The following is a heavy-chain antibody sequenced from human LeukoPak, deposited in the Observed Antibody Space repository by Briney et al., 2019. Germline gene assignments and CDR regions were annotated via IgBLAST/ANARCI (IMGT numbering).Heavy chain of an antibody. CDR3: ARVPGPNWFDP. CDR2: IYQSGST. V-gene: IGHV4-38-2*02. Sequence: SETLSLTCTVSGYSIRSGYYWGWIRQPPGKGLEWIGCIYQSGSTYYNPSLKSRVTISVDASKNHFSLKLSSVTAADTAVYYCARVPGPNWFDPWGQGTLVTVSS. CDR1: GYSIRSGYY. J-gene: IGHJ5*02.